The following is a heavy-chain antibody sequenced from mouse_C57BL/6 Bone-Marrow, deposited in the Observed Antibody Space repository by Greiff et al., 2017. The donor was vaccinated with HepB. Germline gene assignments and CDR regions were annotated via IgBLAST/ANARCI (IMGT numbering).Heavy chain of an antibody. CDR3: ARDDGYEIYYAMDY. J-gene: IGHJ4*01. Sequence: EVKLQESGPGLVKPSQSLSLTCSVTGYSITSGYYWNWIRQFPENKLELMGFISYDGSNNYNPSLKNRISITRDTSNNQFFLKLNTVTTEDTATYAGARDDGYEIYYAMDYWGQGTSVTVSS. CDR1: GYSITSGYY. CDR2: ISYDGSN. V-gene: IGHV3-6*01. D-gene: IGHD2-2*01.